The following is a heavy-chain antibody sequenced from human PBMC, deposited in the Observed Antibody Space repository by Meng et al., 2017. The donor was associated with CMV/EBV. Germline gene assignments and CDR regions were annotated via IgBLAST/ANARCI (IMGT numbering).Heavy chain of an antibody. J-gene: IGHJ4*02. CDR1: GYTFTGYY. V-gene: IGHV1-2*02. CDR3: ARDLKRCRITIFPY. D-gene: IGHD3-3*01. CDR2: INPNSGGT. Sequence: ASVKVSCKASGYTFTGYYMHWVRQAPGQGLEWMGWINPNSGGTNYAQKFQGRVTMTRDTSISTAYMELSRLRSDDTAVYYCARDLKRCRITIFPYWGQGTLVTVSS.